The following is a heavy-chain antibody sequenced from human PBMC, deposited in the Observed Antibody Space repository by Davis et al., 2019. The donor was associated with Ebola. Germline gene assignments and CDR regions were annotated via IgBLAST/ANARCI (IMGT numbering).Heavy chain of an antibody. Sequence: GSLRLSCAVYGGSFSGYYWSWIRQPPGKGLEWIGEINHSGSTNYNPSLKSRVTISVDTSKNQFSLKLSSVTAADTAVYYCARGIGSYSGWFDPWGQGTLVTVSS. V-gene: IGHV4-34*01. D-gene: IGHD1-26*01. CDR1: GGSFSGYY. J-gene: IGHJ5*02. CDR3: ARGIGSYSGWFDP. CDR2: INHSGST.